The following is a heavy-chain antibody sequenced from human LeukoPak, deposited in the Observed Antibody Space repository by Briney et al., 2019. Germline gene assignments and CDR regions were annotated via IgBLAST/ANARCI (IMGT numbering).Heavy chain of an antibody. V-gene: IGHV1-8*01. D-gene: IGHD5-24*01. CDR2: MNPNSGNT. CDR3: ARAPGRWLQFGL. CDR1: GYTFTSYD. Sequence: ASVKVSCKASGYTFTSYDINWVRQATGQGLEWMGWMNPNSGNTGYAQKFQGRVTMTRNTSISTAYMELSSLRSEDTAVYYCARAPGRWLQFGLWGRGTLVTVSS. J-gene: IGHJ2*01.